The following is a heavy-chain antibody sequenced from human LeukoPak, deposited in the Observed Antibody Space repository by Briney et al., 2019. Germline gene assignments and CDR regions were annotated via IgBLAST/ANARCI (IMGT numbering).Heavy chain of an antibody. V-gene: IGHV3-9*01. J-gene: IGHJ4*02. Sequence: GRSLRLSCAASGFTFDDYAMHWVRQAPGRGLEWVSGIRWNSGSIGYTESVKGRFTISRDNTTNSLYLQMNSLRAEDTALYYCAKDVSYYYGSGSYDRSYFDYWGQGTLVTVSS. CDR2: IRWNSGSI. CDR3: AKDVSYYYGSGSYDRSYFDY. CDR1: GFTFDDYA. D-gene: IGHD3-10*01.